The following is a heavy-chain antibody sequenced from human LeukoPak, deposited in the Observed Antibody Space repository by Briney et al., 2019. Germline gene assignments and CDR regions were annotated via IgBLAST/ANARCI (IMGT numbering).Heavy chain of an antibody. D-gene: IGHD6-6*01. V-gene: IGHV3-30*18. CDR1: GFTLSSYG. CDR3: AKVPYSSSSYFDY. Sequence: GGSLRLSCAASGFTLSSYGMHWVRQAPGKGLEWVAVISYDGSNKYYADSVKGRFTISRDNSKNTLYLQMNSLRAEDTAVYYCAKVPYSSSSYFDYWGQGTLVTVSS. J-gene: IGHJ4*02. CDR2: ISYDGSNK.